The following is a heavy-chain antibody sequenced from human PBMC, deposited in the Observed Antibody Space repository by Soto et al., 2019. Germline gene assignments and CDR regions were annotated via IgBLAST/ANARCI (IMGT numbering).Heavy chain of an antibody. J-gene: IGHJ6*02. CDR2: ISTYTGRT. CDR3: ASKGTSGPKGNQLMDV. V-gene: IGHV1-18*04. Sequence: ASVKVSCKASGYTFSDNGISWVRQAPGQGLEWMGWISTYTGRTNYAQKFQGRVTLNTDTSTSTAYMNLRSLRPDDTAVYFCASKGTSGPKGNQLMDVWRQVTTVTVSS. CDR1: GYTFSDNG. D-gene: IGHD1-1*01.